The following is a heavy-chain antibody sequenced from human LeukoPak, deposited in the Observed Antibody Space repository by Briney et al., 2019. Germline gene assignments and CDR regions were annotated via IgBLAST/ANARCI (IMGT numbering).Heavy chain of an antibody. J-gene: IGHJ5*02. V-gene: IGHV4-34*01. CDR1: GGSFSGYY. CDR3: ARVKGRIAAAGTVWFDP. CDR2: INHSAST. D-gene: IGHD6-13*01. Sequence: PSETLSLTCAVYGGSFSGYYWSWIRQPPGKGLEWIGEINHSASTNYNPSLKSQVSISVDTYKNQFSLRLSSVTAADTAVYYCARVKGRIAAAGTVWFDPWGQGTLVTVSS.